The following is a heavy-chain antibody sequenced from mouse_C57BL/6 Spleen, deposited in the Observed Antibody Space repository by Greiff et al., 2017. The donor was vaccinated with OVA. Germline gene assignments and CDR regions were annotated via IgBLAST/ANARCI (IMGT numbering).Heavy chain of an antibody. V-gene: IGHV1-80*01. D-gene: IGHD1-1*01. Sequence: VQLQQSGAELVKPGASVKISCKASGYAFSSYWMNWVKQRPGKGLEWIGQIYPGDGDTNYNGKFKGKATLTADKSSSTAYMQLSSLTSEDSAVYFCARDYGSSYEGGAMDYWGQGTSVTVSS. CDR2: IYPGDGDT. J-gene: IGHJ4*01. CDR3: ARDYGSSYEGGAMDY. CDR1: GYAFSSYW.